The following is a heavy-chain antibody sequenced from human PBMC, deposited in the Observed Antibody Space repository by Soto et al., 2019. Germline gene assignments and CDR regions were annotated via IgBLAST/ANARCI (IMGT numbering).Heavy chain of an antibody. CDR3: GRRHGRSGWDYDYYGMDV. Sequence: WGPLRLSCTASGINFSGYAMSWVRQAPGKGLEWVSSISRSSIYIYYADSVKGRFTISRDNAKNSLYLQMNSLRAEDTAVYYWGRRHGRSGWDYDYYGMDVGGQRTTVTVS. V-gene: IGHV3-21*01. CDR2: ISRSSIYI. CDR1: GINFSGYA. J-gene: IGHJ6*02. D-gene: IGHD6-19*01.